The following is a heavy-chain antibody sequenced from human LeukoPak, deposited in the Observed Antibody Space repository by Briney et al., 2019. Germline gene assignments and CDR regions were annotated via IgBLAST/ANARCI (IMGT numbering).Heavy chain of an antibody. CDR1: GYTFTSYG. CDR2: ISAYNGNT. Sequence: ASVKVSCKASGYTFTSYGISWVRQAPGQGLEWMGWISAYNGNTNYAQKLQGRVTMTTDTSTRTAYMELRSLRSDDTAVYNCARMIVAKISSLFSGNGGFHPWGQGTLVTVSS. J-gene: IGHJ5*02. V-gene: IGHV1-18*01. CDR3: ARMIVAKISSLFSGNGGFHP. D-gene: IGHD5-12*01.